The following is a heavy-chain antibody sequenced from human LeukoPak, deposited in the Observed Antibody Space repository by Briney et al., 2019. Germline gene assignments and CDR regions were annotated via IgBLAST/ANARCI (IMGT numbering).Heavy chain of an antibody. CDR1: EFTFNSYG. D-gene: IGHD2-2*02. J-gene: IGHJ4*02. V-gene: IGHV3-23*01. CDR2: ISGSGGTT. CDR3: AKASRRHCGSSSCYTLDY. Sequence: GGSLRLSCAASEFTFNSYGMSWVRQAPGKGLGWVSAISGSGGTTYYADSVKGRFTISRDNSNNTLYLQMNSLSAEDTAVYYCAKASRRHCGSSSCYTLDYWGQGTLVTVSS.